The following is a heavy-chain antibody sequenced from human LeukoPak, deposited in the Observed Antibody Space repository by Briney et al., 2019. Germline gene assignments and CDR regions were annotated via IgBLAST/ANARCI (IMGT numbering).Heavy chain of an antibody. CDR2: IDPRGGST. CDR3: AMKRTDSYLSYYFDY. J-gene: IGHJ4*02. V-gene: IGHV1-46*01. Sequence: ASVKVSCRASGYTFIYCYMNWVRHAPGQGLEWMGIIDPRGGSTTYAQNFQGRVTMTRGTSTSTLYMELSSLTYEDTAVYYCAMKRTDSYLSYYFDYLGQGTLVTGSS. D-gene: IGHD2-21*01. CDR1: GYTFIYCY.